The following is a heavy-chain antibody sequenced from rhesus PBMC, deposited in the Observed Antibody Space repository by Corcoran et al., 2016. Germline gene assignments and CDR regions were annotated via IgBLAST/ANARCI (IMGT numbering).Heavy chain of an antibody. CDR3: ARARAGGYNFWSGYY. J-gene: IGHJ4*01. Sequence: QVQLQESGPGLVKPSETLSLTFAVSGASISSYWWSWIRQPPGKGLEWIGEINGNRGSTYDNPALKIRVTISKDASKNQFSRKLSSVTAADTAGYYCARARAGGYNFWSGYYWGQGVLVTVSS. V-gene: IGHV4-80*01. D-gene: IGHD3-3*01. CDR2: INGNRGST. CDR1: GASISSYW.